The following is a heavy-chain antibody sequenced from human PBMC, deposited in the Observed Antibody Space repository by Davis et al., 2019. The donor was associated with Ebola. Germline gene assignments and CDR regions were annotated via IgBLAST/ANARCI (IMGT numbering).Heavy chain of an antibody. D-gene: IGHD3-16*01. CDR2: IYYSGST. Sequence: SETLSLTCTVSGGSISSYYWSWIRQPPGKGLEWIGYIYYSGSTNYHPSLKSRVSMSVDRSKNQFSLRLNSVTAADTAVYYCARAPGGGALEFDHWGQGTLVTVSS. V-gene: IGHV4-59*01. CDR3: ARAPGGGALEFDH. CDR1: GGSISSYY. J-gene: IGHJ4*02.